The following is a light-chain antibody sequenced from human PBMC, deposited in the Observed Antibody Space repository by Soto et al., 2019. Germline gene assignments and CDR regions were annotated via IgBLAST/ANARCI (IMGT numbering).Light chain of an antibody. J-gene: IGKJ4*01. CDR3: PQYKDWPPLT. CDR2: GAF. Sequence: EIVMTQSPATLSVSPGETATLSCRASQSVSYNLAWYQQKPGQGPRLLIYGAFTRATGIPARFSGSGSGTDFTLTISSQQSEDFAVYYCPQYKDWPPLTFGGGNKVEIK. CDR1: QSVSYN. V-gene: IGKV3-15*01.